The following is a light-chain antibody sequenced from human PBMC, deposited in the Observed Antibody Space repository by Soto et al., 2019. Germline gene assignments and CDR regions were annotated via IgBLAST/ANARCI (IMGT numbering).Light chain of an antibody. Sequence: QTVVTQEPSLSVSPGGTVTFTCGLTSGSVSTNYYPSWYQQTPGQAPRTLMYSTNTRSSGVPDRFSGSILGNKAALTITWAQADDESDYYCVLYMGSGLNVFGGGTQLTVL. CDR3: VLYMGSGLNV. J-gene: IGLJ7*01. V-gene: IGLV8-61*01. CDR2: STN. CDR1: SGSVSTNYY.